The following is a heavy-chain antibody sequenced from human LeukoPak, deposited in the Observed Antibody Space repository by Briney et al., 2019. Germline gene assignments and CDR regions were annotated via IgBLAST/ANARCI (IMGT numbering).Heavy chain of an antibody. Sequence: GGSLRLSCAASGFTVSSNYMSWVRQAPGKGLEWVSVIYSGGSTYYADSVKGRFTISRHNSKNTLYLQMNSLRAEDTAVYYCAIDSSSWYSYYYGVDVWGQGTTVTVSS. CDR2: IYSGGST. CDR1: GFTVSSNY. V-gene: IGHV3-53*04. D-gene: IGHD6-13*01. J-gene: IGHJ6*02. CDR3: AIDSSSWYSYYYGVDV.